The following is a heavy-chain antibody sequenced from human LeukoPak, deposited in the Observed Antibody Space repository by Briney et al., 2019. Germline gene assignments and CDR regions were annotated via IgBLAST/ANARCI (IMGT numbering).Heavy chain of an antibody. CDR3: ARSITMVRGVKKEDAFDI. J-gene: IGHJ3*02. CDR2: ISAYNGNT. D-gene: IGHD3-10*01. CDR1: GYTFTSYG. Sequence: ASVKVSCKASGYTFTSYGISWVRQAPGQGLGWMGWISAYNGNTNYAQKLQGRVTMTTDTSTSTAYMELRSLRSDDTAVYYCARSITMVRGVKKEDAFDIWGQGTMVTVSS. V-gene: IGHV1-18*01.